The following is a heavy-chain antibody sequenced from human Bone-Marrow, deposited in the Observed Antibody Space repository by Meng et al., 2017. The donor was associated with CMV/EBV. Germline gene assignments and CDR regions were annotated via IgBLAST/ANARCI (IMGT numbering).Heavy chain of an antibody. CDR1: GFTFSSHE. V-gene: IGHV3-48*03. Sequence: GESLKISCAASGFTFSSHEMIWVRQAPGMGLEWVSYIDSSGGTVSYADSVRGRFTVSRDNAKKALYLHMNSLRGEDTAAYYCAKVGLTAYSPDAFDIWGQGTMVTVSS. D-gene: IGHD3-9*01. CDR3: AKVGLTAYSPDAFDI. CDR2: IDSSGGTV. J-gene: IGHJ3*02.